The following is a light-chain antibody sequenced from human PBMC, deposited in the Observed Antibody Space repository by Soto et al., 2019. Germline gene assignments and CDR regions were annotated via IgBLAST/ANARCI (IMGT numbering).Light chain of an antibody. V-gene: IGKV3D-20*01. CDR3: QQYGSSPT. CDR1: QSINSNY. Sequence: VLTHSPATLSLSPGERATLSCGASQSINSNYLAWYQQKPGLAPRLVIYDTSRRAPGIPDRLTGSGSGTDFTLTISRLEPEDSAIYYCQQYGSSPTFGQGTRLEIK. CDR2: DTS. J-gene: IGKJ5*01.